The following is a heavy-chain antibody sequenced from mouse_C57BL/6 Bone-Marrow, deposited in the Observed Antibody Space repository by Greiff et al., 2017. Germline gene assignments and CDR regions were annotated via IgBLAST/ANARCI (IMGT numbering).Heavy chain of an antibody. J-gene: IGHJ2*01. Sequence: EVQLQQSGAELVRPGASVKLSCTASGFNIKDDYMHWVKQRPEQGLEWIGWIDPENGDTEYASKFQGKATITADTSSNTAYLQLSSLTSEDTAVYYCTTSRIIYYDYDGFDYWGQGTTLTVSS. CDR1: GFNIKDDY. CDR2: IDPENGDT. CDR3: TTSRIIYYDYDGFDY. V-gene: IGHV14-4*01. D-gene: IGHD2-4*01.